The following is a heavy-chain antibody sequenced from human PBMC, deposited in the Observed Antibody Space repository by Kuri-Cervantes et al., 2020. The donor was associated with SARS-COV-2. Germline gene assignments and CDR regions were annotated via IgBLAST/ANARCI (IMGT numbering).Heavy chain of an antibody. Sequence: GGSLRLSCAASGYTFSSYGMHWVRQAPGKGLEWVAFIRYDGSNKYYADSVKGRFTISRDNSKNTLYLQMNSLRAEDTAVYYCVGHGSSSIWGQGTLVTVSS. CDR1: GYTFSSYG. D-gene: IGHD6-13*01. CDR3: VGHGSSSI. V-gene: IGHV3-30*02. J-gene: IGHJ4*02. CDR2: IRYDGSNK.